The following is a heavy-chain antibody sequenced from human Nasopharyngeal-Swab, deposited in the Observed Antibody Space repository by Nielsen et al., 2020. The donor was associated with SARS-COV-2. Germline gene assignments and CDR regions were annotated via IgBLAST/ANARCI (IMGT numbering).Heavy chain of an antibody. CDR2: IYYSGST. D-gene: IGHD6-19*01. CDR1: GGSISSYY. J-gene: IGHJ3*02. Sequence: SETLSLTCTVSGGSISSYYWSWIRQPPGKGLEWIGYIYYSGSTNYNPSLKSRVTISVDTSKNQFSLKLSPVTAADTAVYYCARQGGSSGWSGVAFDIWGQGTMVTVSS. CDR3: ARQGGSSGWSGVAFDI. V-gene: IGHV4-59*08.